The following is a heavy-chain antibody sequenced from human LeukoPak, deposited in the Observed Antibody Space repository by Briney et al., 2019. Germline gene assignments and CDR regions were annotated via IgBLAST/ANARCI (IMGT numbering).Heavy chain of an antibody. CDR2: IYANGAT. CDR1: GGSVSSSDC. V-gene: IGHV4-4*02. Sequence: PSGTLSLTCAVSGGSVSSSDCWTWVRQPPGKGLDWIGEIYANGATNYNPSLKSRVTISIDKSRNQFSLKLSSVTAADTAVYYCARVGAVTTPLYYYYGMDVWGQGTTVTVSS. CDR3: ARVGAVTTPLYYYYGMDV. D-gene: IGHD4-17*01. J-gene: IGHJ6*02.